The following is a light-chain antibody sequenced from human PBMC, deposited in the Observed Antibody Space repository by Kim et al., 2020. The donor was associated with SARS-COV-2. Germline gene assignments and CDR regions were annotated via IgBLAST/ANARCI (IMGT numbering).Light chain of an antibody. Sequence: ASVGDIVTITCRASQGIKNDLGWFQQKPGKAPKLLIYAASTLQSGVPSRFSGSGSGTDFTLTISSLQPEDFATYYCLQDYTYPRTFGQGTKVDIK. J-gene: IGKJ1*01. CDR1: QGIKND. CDR3: LQDYTYPRT. V-gene: IGKV1-6*01. CDR2: AAS.